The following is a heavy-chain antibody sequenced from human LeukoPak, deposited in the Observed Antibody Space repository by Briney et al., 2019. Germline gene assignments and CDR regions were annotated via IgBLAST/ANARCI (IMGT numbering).Heavy chain of an antibody. CDR2: IKSQTHGGTA. D-gene: IGHD3-22*01. CDR1: GLTLSNVW. J-gene: IGHJ4*02. V-gene: IGHV3-15*07. CDR3: SQGSGQYYDF. Sequence: GGSLRLSCAVSGLTLSNVWMNWVRQAPGKGLEWVGRIKSQTHGGTADFAAPVRGRFSISRDDSKNTLYLQMNSLTTEDTAVYYCSQGSGQYYDFRGQGTLVTVSS.